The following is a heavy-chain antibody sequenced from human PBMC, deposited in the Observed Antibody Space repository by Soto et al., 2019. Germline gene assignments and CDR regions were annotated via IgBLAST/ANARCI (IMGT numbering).Heavy chain of an antibody. V-gene: IGHV4-39*01. CDR1: GDSISSTTYH. J-gene: IGHJ6*03. CDR3: EEFYYDFWSGYPRGGYMDV. D-gene: IGHD3-3*01. Sequence: HLQLRESGPGLVKPSETLSLTCTVSGDSISSTTYHWGWIRQPPGKGLEWIGNLYYSGSTYYNPSLNSRITISVDTSKNQFSLKLSSVTAAETAVYYCEEFYYDFWSGYPRGGYMDVWGEGTTVIVSS. CDR2: LYYSGST.